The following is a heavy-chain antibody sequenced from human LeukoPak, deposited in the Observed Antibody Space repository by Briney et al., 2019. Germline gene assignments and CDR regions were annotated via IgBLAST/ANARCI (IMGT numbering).Heavy chain of an antibody. D-gene: IGHD6-13*01. J-gene: IGHJ4*02. CDR3: AIIAAARYGLDY. V-gene: IGHV1-8*01. Sequence: GASVKVSCKASGYTFTSYDINWVRQATGQGLEWMGWMNPNSGNTGYAQKFQGRVTMTRNTSISTAYMELSSLRSEDTAVYYCAIIAAARYGLDYWGQGTPVTVSS. CDR1: GYTFTSYD. CDR2: MNPNSGNT.